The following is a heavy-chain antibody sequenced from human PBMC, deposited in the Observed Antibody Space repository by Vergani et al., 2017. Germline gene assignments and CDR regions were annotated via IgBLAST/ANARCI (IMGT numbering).Heavy chain of an antibody. Sequence: QVHLVESGGGVVQPGRSLRLSCVVSGFTSSYYGMHWVRQAPGKGLEWVAVISYDGTQKYYADSVKGRFTISRDNAKNSVILQMNNLRAEDTAIYYCARDIPGGLSDFDYWGQGTLVTVSS. CDR1: GFTSSYYG. V-gene: IGHV3-30*03. J-gene: IGHJ4*02. CDR2: ISYDGTQK. CDR3: ARDIPGGLSDFDY. D-gene: IGHD2/OR15-2a*01.